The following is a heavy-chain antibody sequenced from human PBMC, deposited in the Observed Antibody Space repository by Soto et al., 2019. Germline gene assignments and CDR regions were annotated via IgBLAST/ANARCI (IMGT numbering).Heavy chain of an antibody. CDR1: GGSVSSGSYY. CDR2: IYYSGST. V-gene: IGHV4-61*01. CDR3: ARDSLDLAYYYYGMDV. Sequence: PSETRSLTXTVSGGSVSSGSYYWCWIRQPPGKGLEWIGYIYYSGSTNYNPSLKSRVTISVDTSKNQFSLKLSSVTAADTAVYYCARDSLDLAYYYYGMDVWGQGTTVTVS. J-gene: IGHJ6*02.